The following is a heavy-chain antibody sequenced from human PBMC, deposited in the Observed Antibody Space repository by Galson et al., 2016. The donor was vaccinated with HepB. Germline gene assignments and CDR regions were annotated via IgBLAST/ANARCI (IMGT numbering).Heavy chain of an antibody. CDR2: ISYDGSNK. CDR1: EFTFSSYA. J-gene: IGHJ4*02. D-gene: IGHD3-22*01. V-gene: IGHV3-30-3*01. Sequence: SLRLSCAASEFTFSSYAMHWVRQAPGKGLEWVAVISYDGSNKYYADSVKGRVTISRDNSKNTLYLQMNSQRAEDTAVYYCARGKKREGLYYSEKSGHYYLEYWGEGSRLTVSS. CDR3: ARGKKREGLYYSEKSGHYYLEY.